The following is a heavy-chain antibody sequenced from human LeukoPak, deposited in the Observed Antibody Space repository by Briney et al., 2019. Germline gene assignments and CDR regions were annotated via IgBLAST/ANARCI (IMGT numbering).Heavy chain of an antibody. Sequence: SGPTLVNPTQTLTLTCTFSGFSLSTSGVAVGWIRQPPGKALEWLALIYWNDDKRYSPSLKNRLTITKDTSKNQVVLTMTNMDPMDTATYYCAHSFKYYGLGYFDYWGQGTLVTVSS. CDR2: IYWNDDK. CDR3: AHSFKYYGLGYFDY. D-gene: IGHD4-17*01. J-gene: IGHJ4*02. V-gene: IGHV2-5*01. CDR1: GFSLSTSGVA.